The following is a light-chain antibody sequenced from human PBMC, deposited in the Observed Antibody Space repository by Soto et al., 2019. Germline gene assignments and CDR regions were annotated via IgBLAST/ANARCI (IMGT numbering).Light chain of an antibody. CDR3: AVWDDSLNAWV. V-gene: IGLV1-44*01. CDR1: TSNIGSNT. Sequence: QSVLTQPPSASGTPGQSVTISCSGSTSNIGSNTVNWYQQLPGTAPKLLVYSNDQRPSGVPDRFSASKSGTSAFLAISGLQSEDEADYDCAVWDDSLNAWVFSGGTKLTVL. J-gene: IGLJ3*02. CDR2: SND.